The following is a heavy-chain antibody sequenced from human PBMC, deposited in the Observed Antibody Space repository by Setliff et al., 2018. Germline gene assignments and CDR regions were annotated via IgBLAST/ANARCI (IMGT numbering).Heavy chain of an antibody. J-gene: IGHJ4*02. CDR1: GASISGYY. CDR2: LYYSGTT. V-gene: IGHV4-59*01. D-gene: IGHD3-22*01. CDR3: AREGDTSGYYYGGGFDY. Sequence: SETLSLTCSVSGASISGYYWSWIRQFPTKGLEWIGSLYYSGTTSYNPSLKSRVTMSADTSKRQFFLKLSSVTTADTALYYCAREGDTSGYYYGGGFDYWGQGIPVTVSS.